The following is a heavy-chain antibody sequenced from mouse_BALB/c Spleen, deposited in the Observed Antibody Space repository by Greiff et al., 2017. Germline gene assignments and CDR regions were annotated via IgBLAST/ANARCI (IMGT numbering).Heavy chain of an antibody. CDR2: IDPANGNT. V-gene: IGHV14-3*02. Sequence: VQLQQSGAELVKPGASVKLSCTASGFNIKDTYMHWVKQRPEQGLEWIGRIDPANGNTKYDPKFQGKATITADTSSNTAYLQLSSLTSEDTAVYYCARSGFTTLEDDYWGQGTTLTVSS. CDR1: GFNIKDTY. CDR3: ARSGFTTLEDDY. D-gene: IGHD1-1*01. J-gene: IGHJ2*01.